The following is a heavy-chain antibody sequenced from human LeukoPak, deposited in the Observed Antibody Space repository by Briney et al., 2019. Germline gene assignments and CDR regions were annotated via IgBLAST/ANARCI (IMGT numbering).Heavy chain of an antibody. J-gene: IGHJ4*02. D-gene: IGHD6-19*01. CDR1: GLTFKNFA. CDR3: TIDLMTGFSSGWHFGY. V-gene: IGHV3-23*01. CDR2: TSGDEDST. Sequence: PGGSLRLSCAASGLTFKNFAMSWVRQAPGKGPEWLAVTSGDEDSTHYADSVRGHFVISTDNSKNTSFLHMNSLRAEDTAVYYCTIDLMTGFSSGWHFGYWGQGTLVTVSS.